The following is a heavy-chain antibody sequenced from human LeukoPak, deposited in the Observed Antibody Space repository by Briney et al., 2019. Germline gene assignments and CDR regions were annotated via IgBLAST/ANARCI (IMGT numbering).Heavy chain of an antibody. CDR2: FDPEDGET. D-gene: IGHD6-19*01. V-gene: IGHV1-24*01. CDR3: ARGYSSTAYFDY. CDR1: GYTLTELS. J-gene: IGHJ4*02. Sequence: ASVKVSCKVSGYTLTELSMHWVRQAPGKGLEWMGGFDPEDGETIYAQKFQGRVTMTEDTSTDTAYMELSRLRSDDTAVYYCARGYSSTAYFDYWGQGTLVTVSS.